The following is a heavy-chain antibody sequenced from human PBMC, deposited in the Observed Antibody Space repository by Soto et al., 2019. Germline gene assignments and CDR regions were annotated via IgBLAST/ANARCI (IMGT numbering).Heavy chain of an antibody. CDR1: GYTFTSYG. Sequence: QVQLVQSGAAVKTPGASVKVSCKASGYTFTSYGISWVRQTPRQGLERMGWISAYNGNTNYAQKLQGIVTVTTDTATSTAYMELRRLRSDDTAVYSGARSGSSIAAAGTLDYWGQGTLVTVSS. J-gene: IGHJ4*02. D-gene: IGHD6-13*01. CDR2: ISAYNGNT. CDR3: ARSGSSIAAAGTLDY. V-gene: IGHV1-18*01.